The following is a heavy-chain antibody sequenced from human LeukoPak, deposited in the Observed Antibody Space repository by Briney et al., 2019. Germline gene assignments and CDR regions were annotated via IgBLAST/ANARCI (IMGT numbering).Heavy chain of an antibody. J-gene: IGHJ5*02. CDR3: ARQKRDWFDP. CDR1: GGSISSYY. V-gene: IGHV4-4*09. CDR2: IYTSGST. Sequence: SETLSPTCTVSGGSISSYYWSWIRQPPGKGLEWIGYIYTSGSTNYNPSLKSRVTISVDTSKNQFSLKLSSVTAADTAVYYCARQKRDWFDPWGQGTLVTVSS.